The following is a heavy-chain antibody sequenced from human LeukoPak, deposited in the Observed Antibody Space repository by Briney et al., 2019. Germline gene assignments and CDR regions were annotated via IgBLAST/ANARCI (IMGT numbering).Heavy chain of an antibody. Sequence: ASETLSLTCTVSGGSISSYYWSWIRQPPGKGLEWIGYIYYSGSTNYNPSLKSRVTISVDTSKNQFSLKLSSVTAADTAVYYCARGRLLYPLTLGYWGQGTLVTVSS. CDR2: IYYSGST. V-gene: IGHV4-59*12. CDR1: GGSISSYY. CDR3: ARGRLLYPLTLGY. D-gene: IGHD2-2*02. J-gene: IGHJ4*02.